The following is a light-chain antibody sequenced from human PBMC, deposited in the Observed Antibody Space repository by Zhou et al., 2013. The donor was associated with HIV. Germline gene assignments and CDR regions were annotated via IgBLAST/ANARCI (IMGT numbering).Light chain of an antibody. Sequence: DIQMTQSPSSLSASLGDTVNITCRPSLNIRTFVNWYQQRPGEPPKLLIYHTSNLQTGVPTRFNGSGSGTVFTLTITSLRPEDFASYFCQQSYAAPLTFGGGTKVEI. CDR3: QQSYAAPLT. J-gene: IGKJ4*01. CDR2: HTS. CDR1: LNIRTF. V-gene: IGKV1-39*01.